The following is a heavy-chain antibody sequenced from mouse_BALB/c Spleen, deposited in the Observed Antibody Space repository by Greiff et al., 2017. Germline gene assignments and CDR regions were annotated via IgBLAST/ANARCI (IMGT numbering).Heavy chain of an antibody. CDR2: ISSGSSTI. CDR3: AREGLRRMDY. D-gene: IGHD2-4*01. V-gene: IGHV5-17*02. CDR1: GFTFSSFG. Sequence: EVKVVESGGGLVQPGGSRKLSCAASGFTFSSFGMHWVRQAPEKGLEWVAYISSGSSTIYYADTVKGRFTISRDNPKNTLFLQMTSLRSEDTAMYYCAREGLRRMDYWGQGTSVTVSS. J-gene: IGHJ4*01.